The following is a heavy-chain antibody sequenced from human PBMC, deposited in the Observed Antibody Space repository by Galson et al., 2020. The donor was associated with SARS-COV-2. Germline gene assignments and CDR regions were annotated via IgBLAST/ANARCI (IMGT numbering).Heavy chain of an antibody. J-gene: IGHJ6*02. CDR2: ISYDGSNK. CDR1: GFTFSSYA. Sequence: TGGSLRLSCAASGFTFSSYAMHWVRQAPGKGLEWVAVISYDGSNKYYADSVKGRFTISRDNSKNTLYLQMNSLRAEDTAVYYCARDFWSGYYGYYYYYYGMDVWGQGTTVTVSS. D-gene: IGHD3-3*01. V-gene: IGHV3-30*04. CDR3: ARDFWSGYYGYYYYYYGMDV.